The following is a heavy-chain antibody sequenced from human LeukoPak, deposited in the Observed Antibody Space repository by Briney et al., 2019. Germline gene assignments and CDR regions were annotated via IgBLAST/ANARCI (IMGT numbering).Heavy chain of an antibody. V-gene: IGHV3-49*04. Sequence: GGSLRLSCTASGFTFGDYAMSWVRQAPGKGLEWVGFIRSKAYGGTTEHAASVKGRFTISRDDSKSIAYLQMNSLKTEDTAVYYCTRAACYDFRSGYYFWGQGTLVTVSS. J-gene: IGHJ4*02. CDR1: GFTFGDYA. D-gene: IGHD3-3*01. CDR2: IRSKAYGGTT. CDR3: TRAACYDFRSGYYF.